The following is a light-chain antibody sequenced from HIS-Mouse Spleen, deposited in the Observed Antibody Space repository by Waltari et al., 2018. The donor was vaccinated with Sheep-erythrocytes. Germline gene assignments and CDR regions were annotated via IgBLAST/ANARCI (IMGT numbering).Light chain of an antibody. CDR3: CSYAGSSTWV. CDR2: EGS. V-gene: IGLV2-23*01. Sequence: QSVLTQPPSVSAAPGQKVTISCSGSSSTIGNNYLSWYQQLPGTDPKLMIYEGSKRPSGVSNRFSGSKSGNTASLTISGLQAEDEADYYCCSYAGSSTWVFGGGTKLTVL. J-gene: IGLJ3*02. CDR1: SSTIGNNY.